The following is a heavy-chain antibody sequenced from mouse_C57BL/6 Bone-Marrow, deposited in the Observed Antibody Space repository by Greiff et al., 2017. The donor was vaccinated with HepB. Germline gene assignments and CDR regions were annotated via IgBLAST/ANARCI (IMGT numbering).Heavy chain of an antibody. J-gene: IGHJ1*03. V-gene: IGHV1-54*01. CDR3: AREYGSSYGYFDV. D-gene: IGHD1-1*01. CDR2: INPGSGGT. CDR1: GYAFTNYL. Sequence: VKLQQSGAELVRPGTSVKVSCKASGYAFTNYLIEWVKQRPGQGLEWIGVINPGSGGTNYNEKFKGKATLTADKSSSTAYMQLSSLTSEDSAVYFCAREYGSSYGYFDVWGTGTTVTVSS.